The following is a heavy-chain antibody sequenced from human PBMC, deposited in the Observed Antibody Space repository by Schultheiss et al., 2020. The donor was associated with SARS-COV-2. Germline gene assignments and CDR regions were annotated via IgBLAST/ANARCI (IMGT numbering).Heavy chain of an antibody. CDR2: IIPIFGTA. V-gene: IGHV1-69*13. CDR1: GGTFSSYA. D-gene: IGHD6-19*01. J-gene: IGHJ4*02. CDR3: ARAFIRSSGHVDYYFDY. Sequence: SVKFSCKASGGTFSSYAISWVRQAPGQGLEWMGGIIPIFGTANYAQKFQGRVTITADESTSTAYMELSSLRSEDTAVYYCARAFIRSSGHVDYYFDYWGQGTLVTVSS.